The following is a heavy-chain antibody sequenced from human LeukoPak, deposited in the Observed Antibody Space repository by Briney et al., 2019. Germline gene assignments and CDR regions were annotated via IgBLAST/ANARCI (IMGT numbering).Heavy chain of an antibody. J-gene: IGHJ3*02. CDR1: GFTFSGEW. CDR3: ARDQPGSSNAFDI. D-gene: IGHD6-19*01. Sequence: GGSLRLSCVASGFTFSGEWMHWVRQAPGKGLVWVSRITLDENTVHYADSVKGRFTISRDNAKNTLYLQMNSLRAEDTAVYYCARDQPGSSNAFDIWGQGTMVTVSS. CDR2: ITLDENTV. V-gene: IGHV3-74*01.